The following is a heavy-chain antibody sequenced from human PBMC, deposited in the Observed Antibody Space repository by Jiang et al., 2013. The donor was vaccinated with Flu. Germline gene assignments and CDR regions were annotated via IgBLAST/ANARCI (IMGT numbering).Heavy chain of an antibody. CDR3: ARQPRHDGSGSYGNWFDP. D-gene: IGHD3-10*01. CDR1: GGSISSSSYY. J-gene: IGHJ5*02. Sequence: LLKPSETLSLTCTVSGGSISSSSYYWGWIRQPPGKGLEWIGSIYYSGSTYYNPSLKSRVTISVDTSKNQFSLKLSSVTAADTAVYYCARQPRHDGSGSYGNWFDPWGQGTLVTVSS. V-gene: IGHV4-39*01. CDR2: IYYSGST.